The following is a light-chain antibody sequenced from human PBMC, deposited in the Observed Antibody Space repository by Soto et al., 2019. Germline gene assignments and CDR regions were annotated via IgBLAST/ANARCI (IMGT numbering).Light chain of an antibody. Sequence: AVQMTQSPSSLSASVGDRVTVTCRASQGVGNDLGWYQQKPGKAPKLLISAASSLQSGVSSRFSGSGSGTDFTLTISSLQPEDSATYFCLQDYHYPWTFGQGTKVEIK. CDR3: LQDYHYPWT. V-gene: IGKV1-6*01. J-gene: IGKJ1*01. CDR2: AAS. CDR1: QGVGND.